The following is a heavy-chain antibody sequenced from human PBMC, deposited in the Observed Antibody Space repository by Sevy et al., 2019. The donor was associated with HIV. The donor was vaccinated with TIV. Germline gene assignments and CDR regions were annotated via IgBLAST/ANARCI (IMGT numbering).Heavy chain of an antibody. V-gene: IGHV3-21*01. Sequence: GGSLRLSCAASGFTFSSYSMNWVRQAPGKGLEWVSSISSSSSYIYYADSVKGRFTISRDNAKNSLYLQMNSLRAEDTAVYYCARGGYCTNNVCYGSIDYWGRGTLVTVSS. J-gene: IGHJ4*02. CDR3: ARGGYCTNNVCYGSIDY. CDR1: GFTFSSYS. CDR2: ISSSSSYI. D-gene: IGHD2-8*01.